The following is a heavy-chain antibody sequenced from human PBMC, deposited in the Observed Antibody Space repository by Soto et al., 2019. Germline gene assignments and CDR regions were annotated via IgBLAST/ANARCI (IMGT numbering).Heavy chain of an antibody. Sequence: SETLSLTCAVYGGSFSGYYWSWIRQPAGKGLEWIGYIYYTGSTNYNPSLKSRVTISLDTSKNQFSLKLSSVSAADTAVYYCARGTTGTNYWGQGTLVTVSS. CDR1: GGSFSGYY. CDR2: IYYTGST. J-gene: IGHJ4*02. V-gene: IGHV4-59*01. D-gene: IGHD1-1*01. CDR3: ARGTTGTNY.